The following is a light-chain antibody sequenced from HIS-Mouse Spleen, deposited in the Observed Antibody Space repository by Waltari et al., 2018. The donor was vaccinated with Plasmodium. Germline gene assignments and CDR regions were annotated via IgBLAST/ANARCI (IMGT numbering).Light chain of an antibody. CDR1: QGISSY. CDR3: QQYYSYPLT. V-gene: IGKV1-8*01. J-gene: IGKJ4*01. CDR2: AAS. Sequence: AIRMTQSPSSFSASTGDRVTITCRASQGISSYLAWYQQKPGKAPKRLIYAASTLQSGVPSRFIGSGSGTDFTLTISCLQSEDFATYYCQQYYSYPLTFGGGTKVEIK.